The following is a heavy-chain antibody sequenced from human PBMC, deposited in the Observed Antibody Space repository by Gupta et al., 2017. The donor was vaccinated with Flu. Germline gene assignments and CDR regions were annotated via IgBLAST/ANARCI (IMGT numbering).Heavy chain of an antibody. CDR1: GGSISRSSFY. CDR2: IYSSGTT. J-gene: IGHJ5*02. D-gene: IGHD4-17*01. V-gene: IGHV4-61*02. CDR3: ARLFHGDTAVQNRFDP. Sequence: QVQLQESGPGLVKPSQTLSLTCTVSGGSISRSSFYWTWLRQPAGKGLEWIGRIYSSGTTYYNPSLKSRVNISLDTSRNQFSLMLSSVTAADTAVYYCARLFHGDTAVQNRFDPWGQGSQVTVSS.